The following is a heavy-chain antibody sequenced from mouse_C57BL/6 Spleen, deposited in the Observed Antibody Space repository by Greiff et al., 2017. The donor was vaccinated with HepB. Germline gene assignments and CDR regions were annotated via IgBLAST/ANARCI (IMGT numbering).Heavy chain of an antibody. CDR3: ARWGNYYGSSYGFDY. V-gene: IGHV1-50*01. D-gene: IGHD1-1*01. Sequence: VQLQQPGAELVKPGASVKLSCKASGYTFTSYWMQWVKQRPGQGLEWIGEIDPSDSYTNYNQKFKGKAPLTVDTSSSTAYMQRSSLTSEDSAVYYCARWGNYYGSSYGFDYWGQGTTLTVSS. CDR2: IDPSDSYT. J-gene: IGHJ2*01. CDR1: GYTFTSYW.